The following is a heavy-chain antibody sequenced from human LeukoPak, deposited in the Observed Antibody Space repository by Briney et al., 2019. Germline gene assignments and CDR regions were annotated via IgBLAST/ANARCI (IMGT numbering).Heavy chain of an antibody. D-gene: IGHD3-22*01. CDR1: GGTFSSYA. CDR2: IIPILGIA. Sequence: ASVKVSCKASGGTFSSYAISWVRQAPGQGLEWMGRIIPILGIANYAQKFQGRVTITADKSTSTAYMELSSLRSEDTAVYYCARDDCDSSGYYYYYGMDVWGQGTTVTVSS. J-gene: IGHJ6*02. CDR3: ARDDCDSSGYYYYYGMDV. V-gene: IGHV1-69*04.